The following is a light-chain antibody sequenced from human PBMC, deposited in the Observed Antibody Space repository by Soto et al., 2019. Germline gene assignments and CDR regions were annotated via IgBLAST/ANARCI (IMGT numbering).Light chain of an antibody. CDR1: QTVTRSY. J-gene: IGKJ1*01. CDR2: GAS. Sequence: EIVLTQSPGTMSLSPGERVTLSCRASQTVTRSYLAWYQQKPGQAPRLLIYGASIRATGIPDRFSGSGSGTDFTLTISRLEPEDSAVYYCQQYGTSPRTFGQGTKVEIK. V-gene: IGKV3-20*01. CDR3: QQYGTSPRT.